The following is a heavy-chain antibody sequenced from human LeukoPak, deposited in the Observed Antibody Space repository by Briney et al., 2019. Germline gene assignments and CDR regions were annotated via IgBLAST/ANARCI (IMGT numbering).Heavy chain of an antibody. CDR1: GGSFSGYY. CDR3: ARGPIVVVPAATYNWFDP. J-gene: IGHJ5*02. Sequence: SETLSLTCAVYGGSFSGYYWSWIRQPPGKGLEWIGEINHSGSTNYNPSLKSRVTISVDTSKNQFSLKLSSVTAADTAVYYCARGPIVVVPAATYNWFDPWGQGTLVTVSS. V-gene: IGHV4-34*01. CDR2: INHSGST. D-gene: IGHD2-2*01.